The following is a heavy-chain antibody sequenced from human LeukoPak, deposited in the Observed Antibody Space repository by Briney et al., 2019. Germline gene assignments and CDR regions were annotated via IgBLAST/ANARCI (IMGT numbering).Heavy chain of an antibody. CDR3: ATRNLYGSLRVDGY. Sequence: PGGSLRLSCAVSGFTVNNNYVNWVRQAPGRGLEWVSVIYSGAERNHADSVKGRFTISSDNAKNIIYLQMNGLRAEDTAVYYCATRNLYGSLRVDGYWGQGTLVTVSS. V-gene: IGHV3-66*01. CDR1: GFTVNNNY. D-gene: IGHD4-17*01. J-gene: IGHJ4*02. CDR2: IYSGAER.